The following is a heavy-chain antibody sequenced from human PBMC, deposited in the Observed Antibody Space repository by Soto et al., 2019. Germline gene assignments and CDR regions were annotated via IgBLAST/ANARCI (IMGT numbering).Heavy chain of an antibody. D-gene: IGHD3-3*01. V-gene: IGHV4-39*01. J-gene: IGHJ4*02. Sequence: SETLSLTCTVSGGSISSSSYYWGWIRQPPGKGLEWIGSIYYSGSTYYNPSLKSRVTISVDTSKNQFSLKLSSVTAADTAVYYCARHHHSTIFGVVIIGYFDYWGQGTLVTVSS. CDR3: ARHHHSTIFGVVIIGYFDY. CDR2: IYYSGST. CDR1: GGSISSSSYY.